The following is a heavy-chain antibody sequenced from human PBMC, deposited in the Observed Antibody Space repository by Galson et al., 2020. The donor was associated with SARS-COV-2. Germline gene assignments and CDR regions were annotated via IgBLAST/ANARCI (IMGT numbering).Heavy chain of an antibody. D-gene: IGHD1-26*01. CDR3: ARDRWELLSFYQYYMDV. J-gene: IGHJ6*03. V-gene: IGHV3-74*01. Sequence: GESLKISCAASGFTFSSYWMHWVRQAPGKGLVWVPLINSAGIRTSYADSVKGRFTISRDNAKNTLYLQMNSLRAEDTAVYYCARDRWELLSFYQYYMDVWGKGTTVTISS. CDR2: INSAGIRT. CDR1: GFTFSSYW.